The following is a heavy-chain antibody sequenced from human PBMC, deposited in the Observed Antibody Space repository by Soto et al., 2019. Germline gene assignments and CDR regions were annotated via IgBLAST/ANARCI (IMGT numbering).Heavy chain of an antibody. CDR1: GGSITSYY. J-gene: IGHJ4*02. D-gene: IGHD4-17*01. CDR2: IYYSGST. CDR3: ARSQTTVTSYDY. V-gene: IGHV4-59*12. Sequence: SETLSLTCSVSGGSITSYYWSWIRQPPGKGLEWIAYIYYSGSTSYNPSLKSRVSISVDTSKNQFSLKLSSVTAADTAVYYCARSQTTVTSYDYWGQGTLVTVSS.